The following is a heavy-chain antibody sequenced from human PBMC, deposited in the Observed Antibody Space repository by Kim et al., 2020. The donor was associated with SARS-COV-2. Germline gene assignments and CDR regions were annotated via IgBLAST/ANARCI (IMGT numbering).Heavy chain of an antibody. Sequence: YYNPSLKSRVTISVDTSKNQFSLKLSSVTAADTAVYYCARFYYGSGTTSWGQGTLVTVSS. J-gene: IGHJ5*02. V-gene: IGHV4-39*01. D-gene: IGHD3-10*01. CDR3: ARFYYGSGTTS.